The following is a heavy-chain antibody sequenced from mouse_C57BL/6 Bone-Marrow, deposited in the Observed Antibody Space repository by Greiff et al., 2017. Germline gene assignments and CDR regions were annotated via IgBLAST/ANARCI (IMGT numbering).Heavy chain of an antibody. D-gene: IGHD2-1*01. Sequence: VMLVESGPGLVAPSQSLSITCTVSGFSLTGYGVSWVRQPPGKGLEWLGVIWGDGSTNYHTALISRLSISKENAKSQVFLKLNSLQTDDTATYYCAKPFGNYRAYAMDYWGQGTSVTVSS. CDR3: AKPFGNYRAYAMDY. CDR1: GFSLTGYG. V-gene: IGHV2-3*01. CDR2: IWGDGST. J-gene: IGHJ4*01.